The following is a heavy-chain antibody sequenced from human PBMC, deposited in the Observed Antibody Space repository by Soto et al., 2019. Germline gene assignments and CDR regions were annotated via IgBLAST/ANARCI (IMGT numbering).Heavy chain of an antibody. V-gene: IGHV1-18*01. D-gene: IGHD4-17*01. CDR1: GYTFTSYG. J-gene: IGHJ1*01. Sequence: ASVKVSCKASGYTFTSYGISWVRQAPGQGLEWMGWISAYNGNTNYAQKLQGRVTMTTDTSTSTAYMELRSLRSDDTAVYYCARAKGLGYGDYVRYFPQWGQGTLVTVSS. CDR3: ARAKGLGYGDYVRYFPQ. CDR2: ISAYNGNT.